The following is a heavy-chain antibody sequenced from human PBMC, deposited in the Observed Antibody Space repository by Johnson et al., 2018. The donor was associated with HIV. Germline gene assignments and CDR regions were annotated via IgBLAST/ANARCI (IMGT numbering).Heavy chain of an antibody. Sequence: VQLVESGGGVVQPGGSLRLSCAASGSTFDDFGMSWVRQGPGTGLEWVSGINWNGGGTGSADSVKGRFTISRDNAKTSLHLQMNSLRAEDTALYYCARDHSSGWWSGAFDIWGQGTMVTVSS. CDR1: GSTFDDFG. CDR3: ARDHSSGWWSGAFDI. D-gene: IGHD6-19*01. V-gene: IGHV3-20*04. CDR2: INWNGGGT. J-gene: IGHJ3*02.